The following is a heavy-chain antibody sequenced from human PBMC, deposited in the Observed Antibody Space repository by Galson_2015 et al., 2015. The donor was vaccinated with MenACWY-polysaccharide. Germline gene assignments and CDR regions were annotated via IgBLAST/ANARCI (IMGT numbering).Heavy chain of an antibody. V-gene: IGHV4-30-4*08. CDR3: ARAPRRYNRFGWFDY. CDR1: GDSITSGDYF. Sequence: LSLTCAVSGDSITSGDYFWNWFRQPPGKGLEWIGYVSYRGGSNDNPSLRSRLAMSLDTSSHHFSLNLRSVTAADTAVYYCARAPRRYNRFGWFDY. J-gene: IGHJ4*01. CDR2: VSYRGGS. D-gene: IGHD1-1*01.